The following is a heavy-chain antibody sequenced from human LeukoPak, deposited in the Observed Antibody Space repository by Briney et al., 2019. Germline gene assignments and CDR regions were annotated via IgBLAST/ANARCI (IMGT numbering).Heavy chain of an antibody. J-gene: IGHJ4*02. Sequence: ASVKVSCKASGYTFTSYGISWVRQAPGQGLEWMGWISAYNGNTNYAQKLQGRVTMTTDTSTSTAYVELRSLRSDDTAVYYCARGQDIVGAPPFDYWGQGTLVTVSS. CDR3: ARGQDIVGAPPFDY. CDR2: ISAYNGNT. V-gene: IGHV1-18*01. CDR1: GYTFTSYG. D-gene: IGHD1-26*01.